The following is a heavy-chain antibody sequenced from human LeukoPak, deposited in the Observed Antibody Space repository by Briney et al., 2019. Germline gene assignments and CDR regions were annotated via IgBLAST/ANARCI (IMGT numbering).Heavy chain of an antibody. J-gene: IGHJ6*02. D-gene: IGHD6-13*01. V-gene: IGHV3-23*01. Sequence: GGSLRLSCVASEFXFSXXXXXXVXXAPXKXXEXVSXXTGSGGSTYYADSVKGRFTISRDNSKNTLYLQMHSLRAEGTAVYYCAKDVIAAAVPWDYGMDVWGQGTTVTVSS. CDR3: AKDVIAAAVPWDYGMDV. CDR2: XTGSGGST. CDR1: EFXFSXXX.